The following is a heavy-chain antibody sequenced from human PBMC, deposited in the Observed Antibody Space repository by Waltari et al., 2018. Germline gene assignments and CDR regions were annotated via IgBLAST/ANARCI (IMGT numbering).Heavy chain of an antibody. J-gene: IGHJ4*02. V-gene: IGHV3-23*01. Sequence: AISGSGGSTYYADSVKGRFTISRDNSKNTLYLQMNSLRAEDTAVYYCAKGSQWLAFDYWGQGTLVTVSS. D-gene: IGHD6-19*01. CDR3: AKGSQWLAFDY. CDR2: ISGSGGST.